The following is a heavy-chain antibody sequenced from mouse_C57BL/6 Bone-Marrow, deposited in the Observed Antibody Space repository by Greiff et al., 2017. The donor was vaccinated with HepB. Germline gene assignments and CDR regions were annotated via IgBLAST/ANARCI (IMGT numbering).Heavy chain of an antibody. CDR2: INPYNGGT. J-gene: IGHJ2*01. CDR3: CILRPAVDY. D-gene: IGHD2-4*01. Sequence: VQLQQSGPVLVKPGASVKMSCKASGYTFTDYYMNWVKQSHGKSLEWIGVINPYNGGTSYNQKFKGKATLTVDKSSSTAYMELNSLTSEDSAVYYCCILRPAVDYWGQGTTLTVSS. CDR1: GYTFTDYY. V-gene: IGHV1-19*01.